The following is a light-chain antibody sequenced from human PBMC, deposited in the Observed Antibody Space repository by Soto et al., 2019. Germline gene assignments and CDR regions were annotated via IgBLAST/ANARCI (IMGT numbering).Light chain of an antibody. J-gene: IGLJ1*01. Sequence: QSALTQPASVSGSPGQSITISCTGSTSDIGGFNYVSWYQHHPGKAPKLIIYEVTNRPSGVSSRLSGSKSGNTASLTISGLQAEDEADYYCSSYSTTSTDYVFGTGTKLTVL. CDR2: EVT. V-gene: IGLV2-14*01. CDR1: TSDIGGFNY. CDR3: SSYSTTSTDYV.